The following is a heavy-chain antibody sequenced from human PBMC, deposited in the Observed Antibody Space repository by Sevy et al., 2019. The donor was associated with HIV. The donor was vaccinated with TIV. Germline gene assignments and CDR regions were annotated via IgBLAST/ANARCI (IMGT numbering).Heavy chain of an antibody. CDR2: ISGSGVNA. CDR3: AKDRRYGDIGLFDY. V-gene: IGHV3-23*01. CDR1: GFTFSSYA. Sequence: GGSLRLSCAASGFTFSSYAMSWVRQAPGKGLEWVAVISGSGVNAYYADSVKGRFTISRDNSKNTRYLQMNSLRGEDTAVYYCAKDRRYGDIGLFDYWGQGTLVTVSS. D-gene: IGHD4-17*01. J-gene: IGHJ4*02.